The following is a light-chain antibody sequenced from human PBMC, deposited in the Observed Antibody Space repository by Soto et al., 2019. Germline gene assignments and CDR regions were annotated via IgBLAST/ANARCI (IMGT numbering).Light chain of an antibody. J-gene: IGKJ2*01. CDR1: QSVDSRY. CDR3: QQYATEPYT. Sequence: ETVLTQSPCTLSLSPGEGATLSCRASQSVDSRYLSWYQQRPGQAPRLLISATSTRASGIPERFSGSGSGTDFTLTISRLEPEDFAVYYCQQYATEPYTFGRGTTLEF. CDR2: ATS. V-gene: IGKV3-20*01.